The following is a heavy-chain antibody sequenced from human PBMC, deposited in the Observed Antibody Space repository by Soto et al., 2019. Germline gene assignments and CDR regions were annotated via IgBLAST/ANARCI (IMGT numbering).Heavy chain of an antibody. CDR2: MNPNSGNT. CDR3: ARTWGIVVVVAATPNAFDI. CDR1: GYTFTSYD. Sequence: ASVKVSCKASGYTFTSYDINWVRQATGQGLEWMGWMNPNSGNTGYAQKFQDRVTMTRNTSISTAYMELSSLRSEDTAVYYCARTWGIVVVVAATPNAFDIWGQGTMVTVSS. V-gene: IGHV1-8*01. D-gene: IGHD2-15*01. J-gene: IGHJ3*02.